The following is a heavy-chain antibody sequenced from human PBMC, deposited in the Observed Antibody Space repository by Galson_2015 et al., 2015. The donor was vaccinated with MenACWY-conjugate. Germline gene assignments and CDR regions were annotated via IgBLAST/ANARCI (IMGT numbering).Heavy chain of an antibody. D-gene: IGHD6-13*01. J-gene: IGHJ5*02. V-gene: IGHV3-21*01. CDR3: ARTAGSVPP. Sequence: SLRLSCAASGFTFSSFSMNWVRQAPGKGLEWVSSISATSATIYYADSVKGRSTISRDNAKNSLYLQMNSLRAEDTAVYYCARTAGSVPPWGRGTLVTVSS. CDR2: ISATSATI. CDR1: GFTFSSFS.